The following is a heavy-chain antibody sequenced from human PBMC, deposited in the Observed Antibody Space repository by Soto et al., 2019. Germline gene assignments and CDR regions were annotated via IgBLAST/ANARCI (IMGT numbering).Heavy chain of an antibody. CDR2: TIPVFNTA. D-gene: IGHD3-10*01. CDR1: GGTLSDHG. V-gene: IGHV1-69*06. J-gene: IGHJ3*02. Sequence: QVQQEQSGAEVKKPGSSVKVSCKASGGTLSDHGVAWLRQAPGQGLEWMGGTIPVFNTAKYAQKFQGRVTGTADKFTNIAYMELSSLRSDDTAFYFCARGVYGSGNYYTGPSAFDIWGQGTMVIVSS. CDR3: ARGVYGSGNYYTGPSAFDI.